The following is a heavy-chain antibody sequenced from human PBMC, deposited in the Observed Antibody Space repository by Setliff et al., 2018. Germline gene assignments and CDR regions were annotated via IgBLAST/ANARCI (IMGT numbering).Heavy chain of an antibody. Sequence: GGSLRLSCTASGFTFNTHAMSWVRQAPGKGLEWVAYLSSSGYIAYYADSVKGRFTVSRDNAKNTLYLQINNLRAEDTAVYYCAKEIDGNYYAAGDPRGQGTLVTVSS. D-gene: IGHD1-26*01. CDR1: GFTFNTHA. V-gene: IGHV3-23*01. J-gene: IGHJ4*02. CDR2: LSSSGYIA. CDR3: AKEIDGNYYAAGDP.